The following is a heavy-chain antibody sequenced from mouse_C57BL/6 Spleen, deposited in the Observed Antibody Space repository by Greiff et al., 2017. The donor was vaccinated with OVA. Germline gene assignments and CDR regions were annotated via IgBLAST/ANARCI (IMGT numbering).Heavy chain of an antibody. V-gene: IGHV5-17*01. CDR1: GFTFSDYG. CDR3: ARRYYYGSSYEDFDY. D-gene: IGHD1-1*01. Sequence: EVHLVESGGGLVKPGGSLKLSCAASGFTFSDYGMHWVRQAPEKGLEWVAYISSGSSTIYYADTVKGRFTISRDNAKNTLFLQMTSLRSEDTAMYYCARRYYYGSSYEDFDYWGQGTTLTVSS. CDR2: ISSGSSTI. J-gene: IGHJ2*01.